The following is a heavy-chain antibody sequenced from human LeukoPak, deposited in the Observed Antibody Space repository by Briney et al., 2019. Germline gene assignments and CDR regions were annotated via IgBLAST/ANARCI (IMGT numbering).Heavy chain of an antibody. J-gene: IGHJ6*02. V-gene: IGHV4-59*01. CDR2: IYYSGST. D-gene: IGHD2-21*02. CDR1: GGSISSYY. Sequence: SETLSLTCTVSGGSISSYYWSWIRQPPGKGLEWIGYIYYSGSTNYNPSLKSRVTISVDTSKNQFSLKLSSVTAADTAVYYCARDKRTAYCGGDCYSSYYYYYYGMDVWGQGTTVTVSS. CDR3: ARDKRTAYCGGDCYSSYYYYYYGMDV.